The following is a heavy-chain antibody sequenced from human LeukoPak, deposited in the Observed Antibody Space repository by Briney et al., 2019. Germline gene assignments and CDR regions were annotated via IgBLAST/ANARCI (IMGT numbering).Heavy chain of an antibody. J-gene: IGHJ3*02. CDR1: GGSFSGYY. CDR2: INHSGST. CDR3: ASGEGAFDI. Sequence: PSETLSLTCAVYGGSFSGYYWSWIRQPPGKGLEWIGEINHSGSTNYNPSLKSRVTISVDTSKNQFSLKLSSVTAADTAVYYCASGEGAFDIWGQGTMVTVSS. V-gene: IGHV4-34*01.